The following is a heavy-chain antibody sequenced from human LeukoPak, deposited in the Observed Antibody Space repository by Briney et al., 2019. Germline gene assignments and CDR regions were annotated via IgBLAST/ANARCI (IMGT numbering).Heavy chain of an antibody. J-gene: IGHJ4*02. D-gene: IGHD1-26*01. CDR3: AKDFLGAFDY. CDR1: GGSFSGYY. CDR2: ISGSGGGT. V-gene: IGHV3-23*01. Sequence: ETLSLTCAVYGGSFSGYYWSWVRQAPGKGLEWVSAISGSGGGTYYADSVKGRFTISRDNSKNTLYLQMNSLRAEDTAVYYCAKDFLGAFDYWGQGTLVTVSP.